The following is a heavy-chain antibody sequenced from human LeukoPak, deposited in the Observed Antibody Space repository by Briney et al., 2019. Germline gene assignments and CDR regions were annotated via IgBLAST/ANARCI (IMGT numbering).Heavy chain of an antibody. CDR3: ARDLGELLAYFDY. CDR1: GFTFSSYW. D-gene: IGHD1-26*01. J-gene: IGHJ4*02. Sequence: GGSLRLSCAASGFTFSSYWLTWVRQAPGKGLEWVAVISYDGSNKYYADSVKGRFTISRDNSKNTLYLQMNSLRAEDTAVYYCARDLGELLAYFDYWGQGTLVTVSS. V-gene: IGHV3-30-3*01. CDR2: ISYDGSNK.